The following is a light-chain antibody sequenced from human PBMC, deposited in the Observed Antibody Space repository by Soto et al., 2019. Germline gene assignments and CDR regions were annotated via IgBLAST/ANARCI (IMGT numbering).Light chain of an antibody. V-gene: IGKV3-11*01. CDR1: QSVSSY. CDR3: QQRGNWPVLT. Sequence: EIVLTQSPATLSLSPGERATLSCRSSQSVSSYLAWYQQKPGQAPRLLIYDASNRATGIPARFSGSGSGTDFTLTISNLEPEDYAVYYCQQRGNWPVLTFGGGTKVEIK. CDR2: DAS. J-gene: IGKJ4*01.